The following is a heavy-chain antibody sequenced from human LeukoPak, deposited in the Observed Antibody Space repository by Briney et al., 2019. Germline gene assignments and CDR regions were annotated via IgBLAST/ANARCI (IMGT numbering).Heavy chain of an antibody. D-gene: IGHD3-16*01. Sequence: GGSLRLSCAASGFTFSNYAMNWVRQAPGKGLEWVSGISGRGSTYYADSVKGRFTISRDNSKNTLYLQMNSLRAEDTAVYYCAKGRGFYFGGGGGDYWGQGTLVTVSS. J-gene: IGHJ4*02. V-gene: IGHV3-23*01. CDR1: GFTFSNYA. CDR2: ISGRGST. CDR3: AKGRGFYFGGGGGDY.